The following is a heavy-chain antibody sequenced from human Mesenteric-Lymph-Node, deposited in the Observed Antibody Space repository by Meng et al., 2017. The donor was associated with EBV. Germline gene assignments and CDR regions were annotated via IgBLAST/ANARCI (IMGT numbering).Heavy chain of an antibody. Sequence: HLMESGGGLVQPGGSLRLSCVASGFTLNIYDINWVRQAPGRGMEWVSGISGSGGTTYYADSVKGRFSISRDNSGNTVYLQMNNLRAEDTAVYYCSNLPYNYWGQGTLVTVSS. CDR1: GFTLNIYD. V-gene: IGHV3-23*01. J-gene: IGHJ4*01. CDR2: ISGSGGTT. D-gene: IGHD5-24*01. CDR3: SNLPYNY.